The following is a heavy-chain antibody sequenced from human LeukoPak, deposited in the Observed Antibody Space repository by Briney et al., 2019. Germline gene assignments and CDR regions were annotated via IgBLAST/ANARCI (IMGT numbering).Heavy chain of an antibody. J-gene: IGHJ4*02. V-gene: IGHV5-51*01. Sequence: GESLKISCKGSGYSFTSYWIGWVRQMPGKGLEWMGIIYPGDSDTRYSPSFQGQVTISADKSISTAYLQWSSLKASDTAMYYCARSPRGYTAMVIGAYWGQGTLVTVSS. CDR3: ARSPRGYTAMVIGAY. D-gene: IGHD5-18*01. CDR1: GYSFTSYW. CDR2: IYPGDSDT.